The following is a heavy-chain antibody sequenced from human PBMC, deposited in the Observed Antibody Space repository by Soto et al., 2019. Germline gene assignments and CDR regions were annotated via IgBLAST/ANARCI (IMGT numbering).Heavy chain of an antibody. CDR3: AIRIAAAGRNWFDP. Sequence: SETLSLTCTVSGGSISSSSYYWGWIRQPPGKGLEWIGSIYYSGSTYYNPSLKSRVTISVDTSKNQFSLKLSSVTAADTAVYYCAIRIAAAGRNWFDPWGQGTLVTVSS. D-gene: IGHD6-13*01. CDR2: IYYSGST. CDR1: GGSISSSSYY. V-gene: IGHV4-39*01. J-gene: IGHJ5*02.